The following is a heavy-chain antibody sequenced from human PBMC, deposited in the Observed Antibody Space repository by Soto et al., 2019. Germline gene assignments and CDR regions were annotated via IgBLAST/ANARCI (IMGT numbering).Heavy chain of an antibody. D-gene: IGHD6-19*01. J-gene: IGHJ4*02. CDR2: ISYDGSNK. CDR1: GFTFGDYA. Sequence: VQLVESGGGLVQPGRSLRLSCAVSGFTFGDYAMHWVRQAPGKGLEWVAVISYDGSNKYYADSVKGRFTISRDNSKNTLSLHLNTLRPEDTAVYHCAKDRVGGTFYTPLGFWGQGTLVTVSS. V-gene: IGHV3-30*18. CDR3: AKDRVGGTFYTPLGF.